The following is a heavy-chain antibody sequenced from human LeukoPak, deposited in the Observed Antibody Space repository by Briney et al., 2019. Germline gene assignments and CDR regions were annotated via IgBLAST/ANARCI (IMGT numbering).Heavy chain of an antibody. J-gene: IGHJ4*02. CDR1: GFSFDTYS. CDR3: AREIFGPASYPDV. Sequence: GRSLRLSCASSGFSFDTYSMHWVRRAPGRGLGWVALIWHDVRHEINSHSVTGELTISKDNSKNPVYLQMNNLIHDDTAVDFCAREIFGPASYPDVWGQGTLVTVSS. CDR2: IWHDVRHE. V-gene: IGHV3-33*01. D-gene: IGHD3-3*01.